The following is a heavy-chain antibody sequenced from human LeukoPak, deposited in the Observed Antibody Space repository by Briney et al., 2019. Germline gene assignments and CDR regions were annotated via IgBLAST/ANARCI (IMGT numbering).Heavy chain of an antibody. J-gene: IGHJ4*02. CDR2: IYYTGTT. V-gene: IGHV4-59*01. CDR3: TKAGANGIEAAGSLRY. D-gene: IGHD6-13*01. CDR1: GGSFSTYY. Sequence: PSETLSLTCTVPGGSFSTYYWSWIRQPPGKGLEWIGYIYYTGTTNYNPSLKSRVTISVDTSKNQSSLNLSSETAADTAVYSCTKAGANGIEAAGSLRYWGQGTLVTVSS.